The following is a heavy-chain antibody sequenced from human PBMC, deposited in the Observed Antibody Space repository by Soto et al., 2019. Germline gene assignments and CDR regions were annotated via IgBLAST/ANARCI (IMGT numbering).Heavy chain of an antibody. Sequence: QVQLVQSGAEVKKPGSSVKVSCKASGGTFSSYAISWVRQAPGQGLEWMGGIIPIFGTANYAQKFQGRVTITADESTSTAYMERSSLRSEDTAMYYCAGEFQGGVCYDRCTAHRFHYWGQGTLVTVSS. J-gene: IGHJ4*02. D-gene: IGHD2-21*02. V-gene: IGHV1-69*01. CDR3: AGEFQGGVCYDRCTAHRFHY. CDR2: IIPIFGTA. CDR1: GGTFSSYA.